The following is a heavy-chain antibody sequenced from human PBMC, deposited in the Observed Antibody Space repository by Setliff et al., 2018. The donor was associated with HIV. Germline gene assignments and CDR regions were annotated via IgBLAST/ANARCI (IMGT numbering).Heavy chain of an antibody. CDR2: IYYTGNT. CDR1: GASLSGSGFY. J-gene: IGHJ4*02. V-gene: IGHV4-39*02. Sequence: SETLSLTCNVSGASLSGSGFYWGWLRQPPGKGLQWTGSIYYTGNTYYNLSLTSRVTISLDTSKNLFFLTVRSVTAADTGIYYCARLGSGWNWVTRIDYWGRGTLVTVSS. D-gene: IGHD6-19*01. CDR3: ARLGSGWNWVTRIDY.